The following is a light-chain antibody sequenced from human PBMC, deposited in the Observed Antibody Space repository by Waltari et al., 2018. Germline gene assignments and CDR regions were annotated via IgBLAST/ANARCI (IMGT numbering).Light chain of an antibody. V-gene: IGKV3-20*01. Sequence: EIVLTQPPGTLSLSPGERATLACRASQSVGRSLAWYQQKPGQAPRLRIYDASRRATGIPDRFSGSGSGTDFSLTISTLEPEDFPVYYCQHYVRLPATFGQGTKVEI. CDR1: QSVGRS. CDR2: DAS. CDR3: QHYVRLPAT. J-gene: IGKJ1*01.